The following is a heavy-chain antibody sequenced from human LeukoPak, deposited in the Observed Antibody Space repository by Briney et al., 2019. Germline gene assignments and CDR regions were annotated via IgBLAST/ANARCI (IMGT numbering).Heavy chain of an antibody. CDR3: ARGFRGDNFDY. Sequence: KPSETLSLTCTVSGGSISSSNDYWGWIRQPPGKGLEWIGSIYYSGSTYYNPSLKSRVTISVDTSKDQFSLKLSSVTAADTAVYFCARGFRGDNFDYWGQGTLVTVSS. J-gene: IGHJ4*02. CDR1: GGSISSSNDY. V-gene: IGHV4-39*01. CDR2: IYYSGST. D-gene: IGHD7-27*01.